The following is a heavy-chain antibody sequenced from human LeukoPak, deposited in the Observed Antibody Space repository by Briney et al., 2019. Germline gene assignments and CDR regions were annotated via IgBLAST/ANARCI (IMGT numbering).Heavy chain of an antibody. CDR3: ARDRIQLWTYYYYYMDV. J-gene: IGHJ6*03. CDR1: GFTFSSYL. CDR2: IKQDGSEK. Sequence: GGSLRLSCAASGFTFSSYLMSWVRQAPGKGLEWMANIKQDGSEKYYVDSVKGRFTISRDNAKNSLYLQMDSLRAEDTAVYYCARDRIQLWTYYYYYMDVWGKGTTVTVSS. D-gene: IGHD5-18*01. V-gene: IGHV3-7*01.